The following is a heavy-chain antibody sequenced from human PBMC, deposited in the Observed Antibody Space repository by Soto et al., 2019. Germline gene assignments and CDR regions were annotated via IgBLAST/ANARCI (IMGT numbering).Heavy chain of an antibody. D-gene: IGHD3-10*01. CDR1: GGSISSGGYY. J-gene: IGHJ4*02. CDR2: IYYSGST. Sequence: SETLSLTCTVSGGSISSGGYYWSWIRQHPGKGLEWIGYIYYSGSTYYNPSLKSRVTISVDTSKNQFSLKLSSVTAADTAVYYCARGPSVTMVRRVIGYWGQGTLVTVSS. V-gene: IGHV4-31*03. CDR3: ARGPSVTMVRRVIGY.